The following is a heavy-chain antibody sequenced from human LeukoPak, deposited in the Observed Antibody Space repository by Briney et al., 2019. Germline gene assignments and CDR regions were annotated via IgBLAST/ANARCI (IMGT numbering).Heavy chain of an antibody. CDR3: ARFGVDYDMDV. Sequence: SETLSLTCTVSGGSISGHYWTWVRQPPGEGLEWIGQIHYSGRADYNPSLRSRITISVDTSKNQMSLKVTSVTAADTAVYYCARFGVDYDMDVWGQGTTVTVS. V-gene: IGHV4-59*11. J-gene: IGHJ6*02. D-gene: IGHD3-16*01. CDR2: IHYSGRA. CDR1: GGSISGHY.